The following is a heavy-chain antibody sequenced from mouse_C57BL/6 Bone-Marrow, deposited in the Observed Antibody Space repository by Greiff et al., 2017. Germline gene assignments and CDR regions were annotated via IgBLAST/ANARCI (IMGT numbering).Heavy chain of an antibody. CDR2: ISSGSSTI. CDR3: ARYYGSQSFYAMDY. CDR1: GFTFSDYG. J-gene: IGHJ4*01. D-gene: IGHD1-1*01. Sequence: DVHLVESGGGLVKPGGSLKLSCAASGFTFSDYGMHWVRQAPEKGLEWVAYISSGSSTIYYADTVKGRFTISRDNAKNTLFLQMTSLRSEDTAMYYCARYYGSQSFYAMDYWGQGTSVTVSS. V-gene: IGHV5-17*01.